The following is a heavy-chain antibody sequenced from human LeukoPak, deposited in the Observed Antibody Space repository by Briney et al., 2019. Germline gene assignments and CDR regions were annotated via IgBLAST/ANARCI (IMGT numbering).Heavy chain of an antibody. Sequence: SVNVSCKASVGTFSSYAISGVRQAPGQGLEWMGGIIPIFGTANYAQKFQGRVTITTDESTSTAYMELSSLRSEDTAVYYCASDASRLSGTIPDHHLWGQGTLVTVSS. D-gene: IGHD1-7*01. J-gene: IGHJ4*02. CDR3: ASDASRLSGTIPDHHL. V-gene: IGHV1-69*05. CDR1: VGTFSSYA. CDR2: IIPIFGTA.